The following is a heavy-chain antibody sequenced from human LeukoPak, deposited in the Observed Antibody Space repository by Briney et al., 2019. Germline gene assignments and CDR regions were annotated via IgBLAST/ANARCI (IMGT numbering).Heavy chain of an antibody. J-gene: IGHJ6*02. CDR1: GGSISGSH. CDR3: ARDSVAAIGTGYYYYGIDV. CDR2: IYYSGGT. V-gene: IGHV4-59*12. Sequence: PSETLSLTCSDSGGSISGSHWSWIRQPSGKRLVSIGSIYYSGGTDYNPSLKSRVTISVDTSKNQFSLKLSSVTAADTAVYYCARDSVAAIGTGYYYYGIDVWGQGTTVTVSS. D-gene: IGHD6-6*01.